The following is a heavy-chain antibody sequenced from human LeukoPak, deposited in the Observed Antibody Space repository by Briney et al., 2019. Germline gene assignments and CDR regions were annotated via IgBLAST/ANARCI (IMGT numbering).Heavy chain of an antibody. CDR2: ISSSGSTI. V-gene: IGHV3-48*03. Sequence: PGGSQRLSCAASGFTFSSYEMNWVRQAPGKGLEWVSYISSSGSTIHYADSVKGRFTISRDNAKNSLSLQMSSLRAEDTAVYYCARGDLRLPSPYHYYGTDVWGQGTTVTVSS. D-gene: IGHD2-15*01. J-gene: IGHJ6*02. CDR1: GFTFSSYE. CDR3: ARGDLRLPSPYHYYGTDV.